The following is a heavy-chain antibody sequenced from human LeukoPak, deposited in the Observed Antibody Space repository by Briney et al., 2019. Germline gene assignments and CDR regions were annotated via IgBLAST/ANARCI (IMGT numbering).Heavy chain of an antibody. Sequence: KASETLSLTCTVSSFSISSNYWSWIRQPPGKGLEWIGYIYYSGSTNYNPSLKSRVTISVDTSKNQFSLKLSSVTAADTAVYYCARDHGGQLAPYYYGMDVWGQGTTVTVSS. D-gene: IGHD6-13*01. J-gene: IGHJ6*02. CDR3: ARDHGGQLAPYYYGMDV. CDR2: IYYSGST. CDR1: SFSISSNY. V-gene: IGHV4-59*01.